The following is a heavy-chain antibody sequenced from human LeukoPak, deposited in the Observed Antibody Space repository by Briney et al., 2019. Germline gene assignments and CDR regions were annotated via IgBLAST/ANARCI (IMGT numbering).Heavy chain of an antibody. J-gene: IGHJ6*03. CDR3: ARDIRIAAAGYYYYYMDV. V-gene: IGHV1-2*02. D-gene: IGHD6-13*01. CDR2: INPNSGGT. Sequence: VSVKVSCKASGYTFTGYYMHWVRQAPGQGLEWMGWINPNSGGTNYAQKFQGRVTMTRDTSISTAYMELSRLRSDDTAVYYCARDIRIAAAGYYYYYMDVWGKGTTVTISS. CDR1: GYTFTGYY.